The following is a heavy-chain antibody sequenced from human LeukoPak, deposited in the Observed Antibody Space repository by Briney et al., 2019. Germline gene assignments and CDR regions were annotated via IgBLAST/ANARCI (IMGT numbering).Heavy chain of an antibody. Sequence: SVKVSCKASGGTFSSYAISWVRQAPGQGLEWMGRIIPILGIANYAQEFQGRVTITADKSTSTAYMELSSLRSEDTAVYYCARVRDGGRDYWGQGTLVTVSS. J-gene: IGHJ4*02. CDR1: GGTFSSYA. CDR2: IIPILGIA. CDR3: ARVRDGGRDY. V-gene: IGHV1-69*04.